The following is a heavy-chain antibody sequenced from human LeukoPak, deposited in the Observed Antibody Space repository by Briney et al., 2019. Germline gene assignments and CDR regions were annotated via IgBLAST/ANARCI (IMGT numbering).Heavy chain of an antibody. CDR1: GFTFYDYA. J-gene: IGHJ3*01. CDR2: VNRNSDTI. D-gene: IGHD1-26*01. CDR3: AKDLAVGTTPRVYAFDA. V-gene: IGHV3-9*01. Sequence: GGSLTLSCAASGFTFYDYAMHWVRQVPGKGLEWVGGVNRNSDTIAYGDSVKGRFTISRDNARNSLYLQMNNLRTEDTALYYCAKDLAVGTTPRVYAFDAWGQGTMVTVS.